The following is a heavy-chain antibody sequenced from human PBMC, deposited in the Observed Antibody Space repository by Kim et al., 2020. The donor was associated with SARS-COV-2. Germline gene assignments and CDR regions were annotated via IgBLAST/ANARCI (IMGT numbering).Heavy chain of an antibody. CDR3: ARRAVDSSGTYYFDY. J-gene: IGHJ4*02. V-gene: IGHV3-74*01. D-gene: IGHD3-22*01. Sequence: ADSVNGRFTISRDNAKNTLYLQMNRLRAEDTALYYCARRAVDSSGTYYFDYWGQGTLVTVSS.